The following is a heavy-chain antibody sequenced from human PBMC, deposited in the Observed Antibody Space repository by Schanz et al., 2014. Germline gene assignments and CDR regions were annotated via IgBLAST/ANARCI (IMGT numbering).Heavy chain of an antibody. D-gene: IGHD1-7*01. CDR1: GFTFSAYG. J-gene: IGHJ6*02. CDR3: ASLIGTTSAHFYGMDV. Sequence: VQLVESGGGVVQPGRSLRLSCAASGFTFSAYGMHWVRQAPGKGLEWLSYISRDGTTSYYADSVKGRFTISRDNSKNSVYLQMNSLRAEDTAVYFCASLIGTTSAHFYGMDVWGQGTTVTVSS. CDR2: ISRDGTTS. V-gene: IGHV3-48*01.